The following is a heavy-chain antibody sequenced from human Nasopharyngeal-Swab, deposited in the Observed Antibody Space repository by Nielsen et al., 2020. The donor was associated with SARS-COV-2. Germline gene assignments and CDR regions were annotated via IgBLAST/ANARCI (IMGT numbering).Heavy chain of an antibody. CDR1: GFPFSNYT. CDR3: ARDGGLTGFNF. CDR2: ITSIGGYI. D-gene: IGHD3-9*01. V-gene: IGHV3-21*01. J-gene: IGHJ4*02. Sequence: GESLKISCAASGFPFSNYTMTWVRQALGKGLEWVSSITSIGGYIHYADSVKGHFTISRDDAKNSLYLQMNRLRVEDTAVYYCARDGGLTGFNFWGQGTLVTVSS.